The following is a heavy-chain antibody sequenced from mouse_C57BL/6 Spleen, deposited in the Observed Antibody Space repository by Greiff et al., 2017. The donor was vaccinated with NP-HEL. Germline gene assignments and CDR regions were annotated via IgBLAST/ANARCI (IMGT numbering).Heavy chain of an antibody. D-gene: IGHD2-4*01. J-gene: IGHJ3*01. Sequence: VQLQQSGPGLVQPSQSLSITCTVSGFSLTSYGVHWVRQSPGKGLEWLGVIWSGGSTDYNAAFISRLSISKDNSKSQVFFKMNSLQADDTAIYYCAREDYDEGFAYWGQGTLVTVSA. CDR1: GFSLTSYG. CDR2: IWSGGST. V-gene: IGHV2-2*01. CDR3: AREDYDEGFAY.